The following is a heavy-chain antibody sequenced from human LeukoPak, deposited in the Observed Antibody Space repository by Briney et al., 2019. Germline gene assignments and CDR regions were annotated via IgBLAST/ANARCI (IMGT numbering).Heavy chain of an antibody. CDR1: GGTFSSYA. CDR2: IIPIFGTA. J-gene: IGHJ4*02. CDR3: ARVTYDSSGYMWYYFDY. V-gene: IGHV1-69*13. Sequence: SVNVSCKASGGTFSSYAISWVRQAPGQGLEWMGGIIPIFGTANYAQKFQGRVTITADESTGTAYMELSSLRSEDTAVYYCARVTYDSSGYMWYYFDYWGQGTLVTVSS. D-gene: IGHD3-22*01.